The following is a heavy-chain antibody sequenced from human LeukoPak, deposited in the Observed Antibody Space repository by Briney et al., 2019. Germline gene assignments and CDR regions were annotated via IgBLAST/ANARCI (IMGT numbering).Heavy chain of an antibody. Sequence: PGGSLRLSCAGSGFPFSSHGMNWVRQAAGKGLEWVSGISPGGGPTYYADSVKGRFTISRDDSKNTLYLQMRNLRAEDTAVYYCAKDGAWLRFDDWGQGILVTVSS. CDR1: GFPFSSHG. CDR2: ISPGGGPT. CDR3: AKDGAWLRFDD. J-gene: IGHJ4*02. V-gene: IGHV3-23*01. D-gene: IGHD5-12*01.